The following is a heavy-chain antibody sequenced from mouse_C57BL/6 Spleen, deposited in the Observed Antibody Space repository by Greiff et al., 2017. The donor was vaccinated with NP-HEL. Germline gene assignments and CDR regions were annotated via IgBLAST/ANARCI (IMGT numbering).Heavy chain of an antibody. V-gene: IGHV5-17*01. CDR1: GFAFSDSG. D-gene: IGHD1-1*02. CDR3: GEDELVDNGKLAY. Sequence: EVLLLQSGGGLVKPGGSVKLSCTASGFAFSDSGMHWVRQAPGKGLEWVAYISSGSSTTNYADTLKGRYTISRDNAKNTLFLQMTSLSAEDAVLYYGGEDELVDNGKLAYWGQGTLVTVSA. J-gene: IGHJ3*01. CDR2: ISSGSSTT.